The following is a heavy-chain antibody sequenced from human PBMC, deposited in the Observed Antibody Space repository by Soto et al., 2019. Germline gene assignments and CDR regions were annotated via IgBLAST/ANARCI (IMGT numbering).Heavy chain of an antibody. Sequence: QVQLVQSGAELKKPGSSVKVSCKASGDTFSGYPINWVRQAPGEDLEWMGRIISVFGTTNDAQRFEGRVTFTADESTNTAYMELRGLLSEDTAVYYCARDGGFGELKYWGPGTLVTVSS. CDR2: IISVFGTT. J-gene: IGHJ4*02. CDR1: GDTFSGYP. V-gene: IGHV1-69*18. D-gene: IGHD3-10*01. CDR3: ARDGGFGELKY.